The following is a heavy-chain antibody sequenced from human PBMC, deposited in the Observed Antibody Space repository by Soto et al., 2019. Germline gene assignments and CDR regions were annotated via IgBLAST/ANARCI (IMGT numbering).Heavy chain of an antibody. D-gene: IGHD2-2*01. CDR2: IRKKANRYTT. J-gene: IGHJ3*02. Sequence: PGGSLRLSCVASGFIFSDHYMDWVRQAPGKGLEWVGRIRKKANRYTTEYAASVKGRFTISREDSKDSLYLQMNSLKTEDTAVYYCARHSRYDCTSCDAFDIWGQGTMVTVSS. CDR1: GFIFSDHY. V-gene: IGHV3-72*01. CDR3: ARHSRYDCTSCDAFDI.